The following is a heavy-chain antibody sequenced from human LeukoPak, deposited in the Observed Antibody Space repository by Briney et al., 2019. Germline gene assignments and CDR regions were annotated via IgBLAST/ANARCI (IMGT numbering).Heavy chain of an antibody. Sequence: ASVKVSCKASGYTFTSYYMHWVRQAPGQGLEGMGIINPSGGSTSYAQKFQGRVTMTRDTSTSTVYMELSSLRSEDTAVYYCAIYCSSTSRYREAFDSWGQGTMVTVSS. CDR3: AIYCSSTSRYREAFDS. V-gene: IGHV1-46*03. D-gene: IGHD2-2*01. CDR1: GYTFTSYY. J-gene: IGHJ3*02. CDR2: INPSGGST.